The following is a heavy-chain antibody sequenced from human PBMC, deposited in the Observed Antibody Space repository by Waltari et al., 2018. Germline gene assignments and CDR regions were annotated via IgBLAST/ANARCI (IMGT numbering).Heavy chain of an antibody. Sequence: EVQLVESGGGLVQPGGSLRLSCAASGFTFSSYEMNWVRKAPRKGLEWVLYISSSGSTIYDADTVKGRFTIARDNAKKSLYLQMNSRRADDTAVYYCAYTYYYDSSGYPGKDYWGQGTLVTVSS. CDR1: GFTFSSYE. CDR2: ISSSGSTI. J-gene: IGHJ4*02. V-gene: IGHV3-48*03. D-gene: IGHD3-22*01. CDR3: AYTYYYDSSGYPGKDY.